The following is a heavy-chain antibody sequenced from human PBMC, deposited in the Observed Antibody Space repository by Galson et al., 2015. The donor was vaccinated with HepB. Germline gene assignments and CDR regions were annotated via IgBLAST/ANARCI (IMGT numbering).Heavy chain of an antibody. CDR3: ARDPLTNYDVLTGHYSTAGFDC. CDR2: TYCRSKCYN. D-gene: IGHD3-9*01. J-gene: IGHJ4*02. Sequence: CAISGDSVSSNTAAWNWIRQSPSRGLEWLGRTYCRSKCYNDYALSVNSRITINADTSKNQFSLPLNSVTPEDTAVYYCARDPLTNYDVLTGHYSTAGFDCWGQGSLVTVSS. CDR1: GDSVSSNTAA. V-gene: IGHV6-1*01.